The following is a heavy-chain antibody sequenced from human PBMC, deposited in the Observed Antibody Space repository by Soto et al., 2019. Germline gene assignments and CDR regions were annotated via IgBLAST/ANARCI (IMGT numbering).Heavy chain of an antibody. CDR1: GFTFSSYA. D-gene: IGHD1-26*01. V-gene: IGHV3-30*14. J-gene: IGHJ4*02. Sequence: QVQLVESGGGVVQTGRSQRLSCAASGFTFSSYAMHWVRQAPGKGLEWVSSIYSDGTTDYADSVKGRFTISRDSSRNMVFLQMKGLRGEDTAVYYCARYCCSGRHYAHWGQGSLVTVSS. CDR2: IYSDGTT. CDR3: ARYCCSGRHYAH.